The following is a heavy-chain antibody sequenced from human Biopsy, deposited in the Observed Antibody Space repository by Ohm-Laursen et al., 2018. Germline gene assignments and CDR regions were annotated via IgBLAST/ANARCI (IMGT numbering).Heavy chain of an antibody. J-gene: IGHJ5*01. CDR1: GFSLSDNY. CDR2: IRDKANSYTT. Sequence: SLRLSCAAFGFSLSDNYMDWVRQAPGKGLEWVGRIRDKANSYTTDYAASVKGRFTISRDDSKNSLYLQMNSLKTEDTALYYCARAGRYCSGGGCYSWFDSWGQGTLVTVSS. V-gene: IGHV3-72*01. D-gene: IGHD2-15*01. CDR3: ARAGRYCSGGGCYSWFDS.